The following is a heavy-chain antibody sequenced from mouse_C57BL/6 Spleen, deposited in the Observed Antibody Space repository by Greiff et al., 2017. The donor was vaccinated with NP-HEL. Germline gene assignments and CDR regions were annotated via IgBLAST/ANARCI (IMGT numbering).Heavy chain of an antibody. D-gene: IGHD2-12*01. CDR1: GYTFTDYY. CDR3: AVLSLYDSSFAY. CDR2: INPNNGGT. V-gene: IGHV1-18*01. Sequence: VQLQQSGPELVKPGSSVKIPCKASGYTFTDYYMDWVKQSPGKSLEWIGDINPNNGGTIYNQKFKGKATLTVDKSSSTAYMQLRSLTSEDTAVYYCAVLSLYDSSFAYWGEGTLVTVSA. J-gene: IGHJ3*01.